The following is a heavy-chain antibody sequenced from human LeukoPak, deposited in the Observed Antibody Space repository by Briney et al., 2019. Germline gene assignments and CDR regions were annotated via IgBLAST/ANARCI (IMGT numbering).Heavy chain of an antibody. Sequence: PGGSLRLSCAASGFTFSSYSMNWVRHAPGKGLECVSSISSSSSYIYYADSVKGRFTISRDNAKNSLYLQMNSLRAEDTAVYYCARAPDDYGDWGAFDIWGQGTMVTVSS. J-gene: IGHJ3*02. CDR1: GFTFSSYS. CDR3: ARAPDDYGDWGAFDI. D-gene: IGHD4-17*01. CDR2: ISSSSSYI. V-gene: IGHV3-21*01.